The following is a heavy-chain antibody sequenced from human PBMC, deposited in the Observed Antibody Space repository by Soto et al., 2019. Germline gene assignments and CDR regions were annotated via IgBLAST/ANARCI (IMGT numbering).Heavy chain of an antibody. Sequence: GTSVKLSCKASGGTFSSYAISWVRQAPGQGLEWMGGIIPIFGTANYAQKFQGRVTITADKSTSTAYMELSSLRSEDTAVYYCASSDIVVVPAAIGALGNWFDPWGQGTLVTVSS. CDR1: GGTFSSYA. CDR2: IIPIFGTA. J-gene: IGHJ5*02. CDR3: ASSDIVVVPAAIGALGNWFDP. D-gene: IGHD2-2*01. V-gene: IGHV1-69*06.